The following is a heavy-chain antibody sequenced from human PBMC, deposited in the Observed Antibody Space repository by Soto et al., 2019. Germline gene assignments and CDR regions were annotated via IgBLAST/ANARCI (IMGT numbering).Heavy chain of an antibody. CDR3: AKDWYSANWSLVY. CDR1: GFTFSSNG. D-gene: IGHD6-13*01. V-gene: IGHV3-30*18. CDR2: ISYDGSNK. Sequence: QVQLVESGGGVVQPGNSLRLSCAASGFTFSSNGMHWVRQAPGKGLEWVAIISYDGSNKYYADSVKGRFTISRDDSKNTLYLQMNSLRAEDTAVYYCAKDWYSANWSLVYWGQGTLVTVSP. J-gene: IGHJ4*02.